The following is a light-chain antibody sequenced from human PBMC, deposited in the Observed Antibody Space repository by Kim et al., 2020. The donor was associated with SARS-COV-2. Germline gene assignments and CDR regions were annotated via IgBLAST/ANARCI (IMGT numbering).Light chain of an antibody. V-gene: IGLV2-14*03. CDR2: DVT. J-gene: IGLJ2*01. CDR1: SSDVGGYNY. Sequence: GQPITSACTGTSSDVGGYNYVSWYQQHPGKAPKLMIYDVTNRPSGVSNRFSGSKTGKTASLTISGLQAEDEADYYCSSYTTTNTLIFGGGTQLTVL. CDR3: SSYTTTNTLI.